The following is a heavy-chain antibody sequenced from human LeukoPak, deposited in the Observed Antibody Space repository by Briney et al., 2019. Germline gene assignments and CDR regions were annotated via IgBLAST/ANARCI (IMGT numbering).Heavy chain of an antibody. CDR2: VSWDGRTT. CDR3: ASHTSGGGYLDC. J-gene: IGHJ4*02. Sequence: QPGGSLRLSCAASGFTFGDYAMHWVRQAPGKGLEWVSLVSWDGRTTYYADSVKGRFTISRDNSKRFLYLQMNRLRAEDTALYYCASHTSGGGYLDCWGQGTLVTVSS. CDR1: GFTFGDYA. D-gene: IGHD4-23*01. V-gene: IGHV3-43D*04.